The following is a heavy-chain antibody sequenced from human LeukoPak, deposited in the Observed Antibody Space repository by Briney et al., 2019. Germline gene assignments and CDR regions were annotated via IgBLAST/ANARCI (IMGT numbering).Heavy chain of an antibody. Sequence: SETLSLTCTVSSGSISSYYWSWIRQPPGGGLEWIGYIYSSGNTNYNPSLKSRVTISVDTSKNQFSLKLSSVTAADTAVYYCARGSYYFDYWGQGTLVTVSS. CDR3: ARGSYYFDY. D-gene: IGHD6-13*01. V-gene: IGHV4-59*12. CDR1: SGSISSYY. CDR2: IYSSGNT. J-gene: IGHJ4*02.